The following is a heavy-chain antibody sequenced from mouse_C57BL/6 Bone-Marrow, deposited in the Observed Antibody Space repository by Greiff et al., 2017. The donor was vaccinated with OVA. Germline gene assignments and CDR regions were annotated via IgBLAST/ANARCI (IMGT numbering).Heavy chain of an antibody. CDR2: IDPSDSYT. Sequence: VQLQQSGAELMKPGASVKLSCKATGYTFTGYWIEWVKQRPGQGLEWIGEIDPSDSYTNYNQKFKGKSTLTVDKSSSTAYMQLSSLTSEDAAVYYCAGGGLPFDYGGQGTTLTVSS. J-gene: IGHJ2*01. D-gene: IGHD5-5*01. CDR3: AGGGLPFDY. CDR1: GYTFTGYW. V-gene: IGHV1-69*01.